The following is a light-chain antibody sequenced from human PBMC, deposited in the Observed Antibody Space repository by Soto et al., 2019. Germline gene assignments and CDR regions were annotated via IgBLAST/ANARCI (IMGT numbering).Light chain of an antibody. CDR3: QQRSNWPPT. CDR1: QSVSSY. J-gene: IGKJ1*01. CDR2: GAS. Sequence: EIVLTQSPATLSLSTGERATPSCRASQSVSSYLAWYQQKPGQALRLLIYGASSRATGIPARFSGSGSGTDFTLTISSLEPEDFAVYYCQQRSNWPPTFGQGTKVDNK. V-gene: IGKV3-11*01.